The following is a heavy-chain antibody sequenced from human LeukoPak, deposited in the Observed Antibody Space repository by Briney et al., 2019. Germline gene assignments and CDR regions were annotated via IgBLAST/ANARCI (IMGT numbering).Heavy chain of an antibody. Sequence: PSETLSLTCAVYGGSFSGYYWSWIRQPPGKGLEWIGEINHSGSTNYNPSLKSRVTISVDTSKNQFSLKLSSVTAADTAVYYCARHRRYYYGSGSYFGWFDPWGQGTLVTVSS. CDR1: GGSFSGYY. CDR3: ARHRRYYYGSGSYFGWFDP. CDR2: INHSGST. D-gene: IGHD3-10*01. V-gene: IGHV4-34*01. J-gene: IGHJ5*02.